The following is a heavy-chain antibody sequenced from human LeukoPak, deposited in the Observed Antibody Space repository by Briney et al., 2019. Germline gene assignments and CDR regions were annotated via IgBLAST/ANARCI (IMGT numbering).Heavy chain of an antibody. CDR2: MFYRGTT. CDR3: VRSETIWYYFDY. D-gene: IGHD4/OR15-4a*01. CDR1: GGSISTHFYY. J-gene: IGHJ4*02. V-gene: IGHV4-39*07. Sequence: PSETLSLTCTVSGGSISTHFYYWGWIRQTPGKGLEWIGNMFYRGTTYYNPSLNSRVSMSIDTSKNQFSLRLSSVSAADTAVYFCVRSETIWYYFDYWGQGRQVTVSS.